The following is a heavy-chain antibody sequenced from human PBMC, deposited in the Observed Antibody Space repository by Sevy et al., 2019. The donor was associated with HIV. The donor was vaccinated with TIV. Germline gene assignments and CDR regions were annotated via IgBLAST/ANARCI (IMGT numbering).Heavy chain of an antibody. CDR2: ISSSSSTI. J-gene: IGHJ5*02. CDR3: ARGSRKSSSITMVRGVMYWFDP. CDR1: GFTFNSYS. Sequence: GGSLRLSCAASGFTFNSYSMNWVRQAPGKGLEWVSYISSSSSTIYYADSVKGRFTISRDNAKNSLYLQMNSLRDEDTAVYYCARGSRKSSSITMVRGVMYWFDPWGQGTLVTVSS. V-gene: IGHV3-48*02. D-gene: IGHD3-10*01.